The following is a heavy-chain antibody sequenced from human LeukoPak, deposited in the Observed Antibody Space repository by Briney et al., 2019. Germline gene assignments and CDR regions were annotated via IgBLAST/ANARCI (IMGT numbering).Heavy chain of an antibody. D-gene: IGHD3-10*01. V-gene: IGHV4-59*01. Sequence: PETLSQTCTVTVGSHSSYYWSWIRQPPWRGLEWVGYIYYSGSNNYKPSLKSRVTISVDTSKNQFSLKLSSVTAADTAVYYCARDRGGSWHSYYYCMDVWGKGTTVTVSS. CDR3: ARDRGGSWHSYYYCMDV. J-gene: IGHJ6*03. CDR2: IYYSGSN. CDR1: VGSHSSYY.